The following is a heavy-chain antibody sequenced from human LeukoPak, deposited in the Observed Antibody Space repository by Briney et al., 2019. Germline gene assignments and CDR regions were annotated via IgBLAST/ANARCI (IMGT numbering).Heavy chain of an antibody. CDR2: IRSKANSYAT. CDR3: TSRLTVTTLRANAFDI. Sequence: GGSLRLSCAASGFTFSGSAMHWVRQASGKGLEWVGRIRSKANSYATAYAASVKGRFTISRDDSKNTAYLQMNSPKTEDTAVYYCTSRLTVTTLRANAFDIWGQGTMVTVSS. D-gene: IGHD4-17*01. CDR1: GFTFSGSA. J-gene: IGHJ3*02. V-gene: IGHV3-73*01.